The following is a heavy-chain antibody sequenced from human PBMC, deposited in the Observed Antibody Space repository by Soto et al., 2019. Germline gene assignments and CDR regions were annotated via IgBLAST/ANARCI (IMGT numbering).Heavy chain of an antibody. D-gene: IGHD2-2*01. CDR3: ARAALVPEGLYYYYHGIDV. J-gene: IGHJ6*02. CDR1: GGSISSGTYY. Sequence: QVQLQESGPGLVKPSQTLSLTCTVSGGSISSGTYYWSWIRQHPGKGQEWIGYIYYSGSTYYNPSLKSRVTISVDTSNNQFSLRLSFVTAADTAVYYCARAALVPEGLYYYYHGIDVWGPGTTVTVSS. V-gene: IGHV4-31*03. CDR2: IYYSGST.